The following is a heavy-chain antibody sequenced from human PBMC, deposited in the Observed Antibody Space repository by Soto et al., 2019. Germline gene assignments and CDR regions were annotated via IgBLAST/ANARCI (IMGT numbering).Heavy chain of an antibody. CDR2: IYYSGST. D-gene: IGHD6-13*01. CDR1: GGSISSYY. CDR3: ARAKAPLYSSSWYWFDP. V-gene: IGHV4-59*08. J-gene: IGHJ5*02. Sequence: QVQLQESGPGLVKPSETLSLTCTVSGGSISSYYWSWIRQPPGKGLEWIGYIYYSGSTNYNPSLNSRVTKSVDPSQTHSSLKPSPVTAADTAAYYRARAKAPLYSSSWYWFDPWGQGTLVTVSS.